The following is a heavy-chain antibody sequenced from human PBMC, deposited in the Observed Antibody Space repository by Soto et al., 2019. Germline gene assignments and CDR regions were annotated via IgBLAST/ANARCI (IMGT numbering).Heavy chain of an antibody. CDR1: GFTFSSYA. D-gene: IGHD3-3*01. V-gene: IGHV3-23*01. CDR2: ISGSVGST. J-gene: IGHJ6*02. Sequence: GGSLRLSCAASGFTFSSYAMSWVRQAPGKGLEWVSAISGSVGSTYYADSVKGRFTISRDNSKNTLYLQMNSLRAEDTAVYYCAKHLRFLEWLHYYYYYGMDVWGQGTRVTVSS. CDR3: AKHLRFLEWLHYYYYYGMDV.